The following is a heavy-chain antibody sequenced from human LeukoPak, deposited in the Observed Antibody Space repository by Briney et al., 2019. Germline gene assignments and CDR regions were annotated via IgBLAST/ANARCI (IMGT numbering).Heavy chain of an antibody. D-gene: IGHD3/OR15-3a*01. CDR2: IYYSGST. V-gene: IGHV4-39*07. J-gene: IGHJ5*02. Sequence: SQTLSLTCTVSGGSISSSSYYWGWIRQPPGKGLEWIGSIYYSGSTYYNPSLKSRVSISVDTSKNQFSLKLSSVTAADTAMYYCARARDWSAGSWFDPWGQGILVTVSS. CDR3: ARARDWSAGSWFDP. CDR1: GGSISSSSYY.